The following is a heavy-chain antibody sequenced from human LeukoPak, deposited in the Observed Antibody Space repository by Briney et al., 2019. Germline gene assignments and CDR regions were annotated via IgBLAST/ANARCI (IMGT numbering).Heavy chain of an antibody. CDR1: GGSISSSIYY. CDR2: IYYSGST. D-gene: IGHD2-21*01. V-gene: IGHV4-39*01. J-gene: IGHJ4*02. Sequence: PSETQSLTCTVSGGSISSSIYYWGWIRQPPGKGLEWIGSIYYSGSTFYTPSLKSRVTISVDTSKNQFSLKLSSVTAADTAVYFCARHNEGYFPQYYFDYWGQGTLVTVSS. CDR3: ARHNEGYFPQYYFDY.